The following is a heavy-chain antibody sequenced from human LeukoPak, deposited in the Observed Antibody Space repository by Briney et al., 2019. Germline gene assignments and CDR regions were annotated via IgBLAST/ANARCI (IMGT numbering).Heavy chain of an antibody. Sequence: SDTLSLTCTVSGGSISSYYWSWIREPAGKGLEWIGRIYTSGSTNYNPSLKSRITMSVDTSKNQFSLKLSSVTAADTAVYYCARVVAVAGIYAFDIWGEGTMVTVSS. CDR3: ARVVAVAGIYAFDI. V-gene: IGHV4-4*07. CDR1: GGSISSYY. CDR2: IYTSGST. D-gene: IGHD6-19*01. J-gene: IGHJ3*02.